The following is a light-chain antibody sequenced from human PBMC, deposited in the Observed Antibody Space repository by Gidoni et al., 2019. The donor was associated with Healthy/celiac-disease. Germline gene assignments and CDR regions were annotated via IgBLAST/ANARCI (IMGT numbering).Light chain of an antibody. CDR1: QSISSY. CDR3: QQSYSTPRT. V-gene: IGKV1-39*01. CDR2: AAS. J-gene: IGKJ1*01. Sequence: DIQMTQSPSSLYASVGDRVTITCRASQSISSYLNWYQQKPGKAPKLLIYAASSLKRGVPARFSGSGSGTDFTLTISSLQPEDFATYYCQQSYSTPRTFGQGTKVEIK.